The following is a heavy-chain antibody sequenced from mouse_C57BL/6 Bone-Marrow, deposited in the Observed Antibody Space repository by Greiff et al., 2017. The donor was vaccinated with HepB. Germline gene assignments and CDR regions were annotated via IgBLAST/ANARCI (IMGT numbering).Heavy chain of an antibody. CDR1: GYTFTSYW. V-gene: IGHV1-55*01. D-gene: IGHD1-1*01. Sequence: QVQLQQPGAELVKPGASVKMSCKASGYTFTSYWITWVKQRPGQGLEWIGDIYPGSGSTNYTEKFKSKATLTVDTSSSTAYMQLSSLTSEDSAVYYCARDYGSSYWFAYWGQGTLVTVSA. J-gene: IGHJ3*01. CDR2: IYPGSGST. CDR3: ARDYGSSYWFAY.